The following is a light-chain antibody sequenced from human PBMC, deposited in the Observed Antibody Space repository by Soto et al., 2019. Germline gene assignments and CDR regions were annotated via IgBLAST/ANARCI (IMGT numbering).Light chain of an antibody. V-gene: IGKV1-5*03. Sequence: DIQMTQSPSTLSGSVGDRVTITCRASQTISSWLAWYQQKPGKAPKLLIYKASTLKSGVPSRFSGSGSGTEFTLTVSSLQPDDFATYYCQQYNDSFPYTLGQGTKVDI. CDR1: QTISSW. CDR3: QQYNDSFPYT. J-gene: IGKJ2*01. CDR2: KAS.